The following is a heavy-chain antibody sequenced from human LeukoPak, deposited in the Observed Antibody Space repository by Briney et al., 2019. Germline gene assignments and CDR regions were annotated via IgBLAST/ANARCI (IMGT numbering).Heavy chain of an antibody. J-gene: IGHJ4*02. D-gene: IGHD3-22*01. CDR3: ATAMIVVVITTFANTTSGTNDY. V-gene: IGHV1-2*06. CDR2: INPNSGGT. Sequence: ASVKVSCKASGYTFTGYYMHWVRQAPGQGLEWMGRINPNSGGTNYAQKFQGRVTMTRDTSISTAYMELSRLRSDDTAVYYCATAMIVVVITTFANTTSGTNDYWGQGTLVTVSS. CDR1: GYTFTGYY.